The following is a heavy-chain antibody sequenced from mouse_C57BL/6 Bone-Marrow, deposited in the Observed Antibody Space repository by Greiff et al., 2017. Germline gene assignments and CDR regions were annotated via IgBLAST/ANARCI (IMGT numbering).Heavy chain of an antibody. Sequence: EVQLQESGPELVKPGASVKMSCKASGYSFTDYNMNWVKQSNGKSLEWIGVINPNYGTTSYNQKFKGKATLTVDQSSSTAYMQLNSLTSEDSAVYYCAIITTGGWYFDVWGTGTTVTVSS. J-gene: IGHJ1*03. CDR3: AIITTGGWYFDV. V-gene: IGHV1-39*01. D-gene: IGHD1-2*01. CDR2: INPNYGTT. CDR1: GYSFTDYN.